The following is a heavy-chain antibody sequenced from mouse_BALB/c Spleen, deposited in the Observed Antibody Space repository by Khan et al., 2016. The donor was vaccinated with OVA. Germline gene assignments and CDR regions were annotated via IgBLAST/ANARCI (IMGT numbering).Heavy chain of an antibody. V-gene: IGHV5-6*01. D-gene: IGHD1-1*01. Sequence: EVELVESGGDLVKPGGSLKLSCAASGFTFSTYGMSWVRQAPDKRLEWVATVSTGGSYTYYPDSVKGRFTISRDNAKNTLYLQMRGLRAEDTAMFYCTRLSDYYDSEGFAYWGQGTLVTVSA. CDR2: VSTGGSYT. CDR3: TRLSDYYDSEGFAY. CDR1: GFTFSTYG. J-gene: IGHJ3*01.